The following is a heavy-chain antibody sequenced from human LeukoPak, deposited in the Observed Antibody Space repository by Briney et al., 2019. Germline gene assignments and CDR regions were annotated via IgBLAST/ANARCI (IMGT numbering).Heavy chain of an antibody. D-gene: IGHD1-1*01. CDR3: AKDADEFYGTLSQFDY. CDR2: IRYDGSNK. CDR1: GFTFSSYG. V-gene: IGHV3-30*02. J-gene: IGHJ4*02. Sequence: GGSLRLSCAASGFTFSSYGIHWVRQAPGKWLEWVAFIRYDGSNKYYADSVKGRFTISRDNSKNTLYLQMNSLRAEDTAVYYCAKDADEFYGTLSQFDYWGQGTLFTVSS.